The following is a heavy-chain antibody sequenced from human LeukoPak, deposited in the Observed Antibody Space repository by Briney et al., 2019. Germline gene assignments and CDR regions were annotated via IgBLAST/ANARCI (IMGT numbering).Heavy chain of an antibody. CDR2: IGTAGDT. Sequence: GGSLRLSCAASGFTFSSYDMHWVRQATGKGLEWVSAIGTAGDTYYPGSVKGRFTISREKAKNSLYLQMNSLTAGDTAVYYCARWASRWALGFDYWGQGTLVTVSS. CDR1: GFTFSSYD. D-gene: IGHD3-16*01. CDR3: ARWASRWALGFDY. J-gene: IGHJ4*02. V-gene: IGHV3-13*01.